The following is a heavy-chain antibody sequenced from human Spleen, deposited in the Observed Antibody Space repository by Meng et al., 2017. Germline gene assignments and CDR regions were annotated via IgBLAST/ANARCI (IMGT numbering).Heavy chain of an antibody. CDR1: GRSLCGYY. CDR2: INHSGST. CDR3: TSLITMIAGDQRQYFQH. Sequence: VTLPQWGSGLLTPSEPLSLTCAFYGRSLCGYYWSWIRQPPGKGLEWIGEINHSGSTNYHPSLESRATISVDTSQNNLSLKLSSVTSADSAVYYCTSLITMIAGDQRQYFQHWGQGTLVTVSS. J-gene: IGHJ1*01. V-gene: IGHV4-34*01. D-gene: IGHD3-22*01.